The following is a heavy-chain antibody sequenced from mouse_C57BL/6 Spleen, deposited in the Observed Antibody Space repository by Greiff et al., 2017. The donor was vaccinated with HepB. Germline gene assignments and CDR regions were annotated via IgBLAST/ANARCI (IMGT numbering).Heavy chain of an antibody. V-gene: IGHV1-81*01. CDR1: GYTFTSYG. D-gene: IGHD4-1*01. J-gene: IGHJ2*01. Sequence: QVQLQQSGAELARPGASVKLSCKASGYTFTSYGISWVKQRTGQGLEWIGEIYPRSGNTYYNEKFKGKATLTADKSSSTAYMELRSLTSEDSAVYFCARSSLTGTGDYFDYWGQGTTLTVSS. CDR3: ARSSLTGTGDYFDY. CDR2: IYPRSGNT.